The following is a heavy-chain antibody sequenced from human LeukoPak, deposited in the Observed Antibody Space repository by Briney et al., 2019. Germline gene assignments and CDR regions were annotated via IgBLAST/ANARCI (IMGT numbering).Heavy chain of an antibody. CDR1: GYSFTSYW. D-gene: IGHD2-2*01. Sequence: GESLKISCQGSGYSFTSYWIGWVRQMPGKGLEWMGIIYPGDSDTRYSPSFRGQVTISADKSISTAYLQWSSLKASDTAMYYCARQVTVVVPAAPYYYYGMDVWGQGTTVTVSS. CDR2: IYPGDSDT. J-gene: IGHJ6*02. CDR3: ARQVTVVVPAAPYYYYGMDV. V-gene: IGHV5-51*01.